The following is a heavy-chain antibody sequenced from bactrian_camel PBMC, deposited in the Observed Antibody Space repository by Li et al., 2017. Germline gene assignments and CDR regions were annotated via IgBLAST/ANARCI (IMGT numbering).Heavy chain of an antibody. V-gene: IGHV3S42*01. D-gene: IGHD3*01. Sequence: VQLVESGGGSVQAGGSLRLSCAASGYSYRRNCMGWFRQAPGEEREGIAALSVAGGTTRYADSIKGRFTISLDSDKNTLYLQMNSLKPEDTAMYSCAAAEQKVWIGCPGLSAEYNYWGQGTQVTVS. CDR1: GYSYRRNC. CDR2: LSVAGGTT. J-gene: IGHJ4*01. CDR3: AAAEQKVWIGCPGLSAEYNY.